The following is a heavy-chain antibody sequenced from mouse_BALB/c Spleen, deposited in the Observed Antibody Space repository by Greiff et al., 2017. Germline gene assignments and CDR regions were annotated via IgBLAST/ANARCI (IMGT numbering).Heavy chain of an antibody. V-gene: IGHV1S81*02. Sequence: VQLQQSGAELVKPGASVKLSCKASGYTFTSYYMYWVKQRPGQGLEWIGGINPSNGGTNFNEKFKSKATLTVDKSSSTAYMQLSSLTSEDSAVYYCTREGYGTWFAYWGQGTLVTVSA. CDR2: INPSNGGT. CDR3: TREGYGTWFAY. D-gene: IGHD1-1*01. J-gene: IGHJ3*01. CDR1: GYTFTSYY.